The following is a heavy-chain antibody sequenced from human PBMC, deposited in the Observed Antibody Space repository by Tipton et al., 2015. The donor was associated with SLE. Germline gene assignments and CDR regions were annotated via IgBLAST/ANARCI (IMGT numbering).Heavy chain of an antibody. Sequence: TLSLTCTVSGDSISGGAHYWSWIRQPPGKGLDWIGEINHSGSTNYNPSLKSRVTISVDTSKNQFSLKLSSVTAADTAVYYCAKRAWPRRYFDYWGQGTLVTVSS. CDR3: AKRAWPRRYFDY. D-gene: IGHD1-14*01. CDR2: INHSGST. CDR1: GDSISGGAHY. V-gene: IGHV4-34*01. J-gene: IGHJ4*02.